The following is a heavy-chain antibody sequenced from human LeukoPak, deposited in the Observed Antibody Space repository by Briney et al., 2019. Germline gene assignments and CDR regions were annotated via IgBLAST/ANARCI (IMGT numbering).Heavy chain of an antibody. CDR3: ARGLDFWSGYHDY. J-gene: IGHJ4*02. D-gene: IGHD3-3*01. CDR1: GFTFSNYW. CDR2: IKTDGSSP. V-gene: IGHV3-74*01. Sequence: GGSLRLSCAASGFTFSNYWMHWVRQAPGKGLVWVSRIKTDGSSPSYVDSVKGRFTISRDNAKNTLYLQMNSLRAEDTAVYYCARGLDFWSGYHDYWGQGTLVTVSS.